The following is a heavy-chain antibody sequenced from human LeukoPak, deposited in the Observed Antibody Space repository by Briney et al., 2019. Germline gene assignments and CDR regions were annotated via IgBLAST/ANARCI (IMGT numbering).Heavy chain of an antibody. D-gene: IGHD1-26*01. J-gene: IGHJ4*02. Sequence: TGGSLRLSCTASGFTFASYAMHWVRQAPGKGLEYVSLIFGDGETTHYADSVKGRFTISRDNSKNSLYLQMNNLRSDDTAFYYCAQDWWGSYLSWGRGTLVTVSS. CDR3: AQDWWGSYLS. CDR1: GFTFASYA. CDR2: IFGDGETT. V-gene: IGHV3-43*02.